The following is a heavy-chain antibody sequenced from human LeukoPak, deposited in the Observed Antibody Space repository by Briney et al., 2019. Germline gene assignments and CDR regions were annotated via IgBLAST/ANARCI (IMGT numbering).Heavy chain of an antibody. CDR3: ARAGRYYVWGSYRYGLLDY. CDR1: GFTLSSKG. Sequence: GPLRLSCAASGFTLSSKGMNWVREAPGKGLGWVSYFSSSSNTIYYAGSVKGRFTISRDNAKNSLYLQMSSLRAEDTAVYYCARAGRYYVWGSYRYGLLDYWGQGTLVTVSS. J-gene: IGHJ4*02. CDR2: FSSSSNTI. V-gene: IGHV3-48*01. D-gene: IGHD3-16*02.